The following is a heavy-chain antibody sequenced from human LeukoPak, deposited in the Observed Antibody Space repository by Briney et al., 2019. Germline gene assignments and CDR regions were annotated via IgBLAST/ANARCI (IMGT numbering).Heavy chain of an antibody. D-gene: IGHD3-10*01. J-gene: IGHJ5*02. CDR3: ARARRSYGSGSLSWFDP. V-gene: IGHV1-2*02. CDR1: GYTFTGYY. Sequence: ASVKVSCKASGYTFTGYYMHWVRQAPGQGLGWMGWINPNSGGTNYAQKFQGRVTMTRDTSISTAYMELSRLRSDDTAVYYCARARRSYGSGSLSWFDPWGQGTLVTVSS. CDR2: INPNSGGT.